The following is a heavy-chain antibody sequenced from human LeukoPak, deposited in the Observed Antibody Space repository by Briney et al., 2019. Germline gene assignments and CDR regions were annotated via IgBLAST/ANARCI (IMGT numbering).Heavy chain of an antibody. CDR3: ARDSCSGGSCYIDY. CDR1: GYTFTSYY. Sequence: SVNVSCKASGYTFTSYYITWVRQAPGQGLEGMGWIISYSDNPTYARNLQGRVTMTTATSTSTAYIELRSLRSDDTAVYYCARDSCSGGSCYIDYWGQGTLVTVSS. V-gene: IGHV1-18*01. CDR2: IISYSDNP. D-gene: IGHD2-15*01. J-gene: IGHJ4*02.